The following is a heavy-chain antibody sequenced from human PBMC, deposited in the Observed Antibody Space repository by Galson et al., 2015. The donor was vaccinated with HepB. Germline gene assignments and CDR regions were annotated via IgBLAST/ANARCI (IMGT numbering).Heavy chain of an antibody. CDR2: ISSSSSTI. Sequence: SLRLSCAASGFTFSSYSMNWVRQAPGKGLEWVSYISSSSSTIYYADSVKGRFTISRDNAKNSLYLQMNSLRAEDTAVYYCARDQVPPGYSSGWYPPYYGMDVWGQGTTVTVSS. D-gene: IGHD6-19*01. CDR3: ARDQVPPGYSSGWYPPYYGMDV. CDR1: GFTFSSYS. V-gene: IGHV3-48*04. J-gene: IGHJ6*02.